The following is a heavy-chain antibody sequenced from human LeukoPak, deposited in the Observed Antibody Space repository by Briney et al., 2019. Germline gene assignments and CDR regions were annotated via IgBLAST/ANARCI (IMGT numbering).Heavy chain of an antibody. D-gene: IGHD1-7*01. CDR1: GFTFSSYE. CDR2: ISSSGSTI. CDR3: ARGEYNWNYIGGYYYYMDV. Sequence: PGGSLRLSCAASGFTFSSYEMNWARQAPGKGLEWVSYISSSGSTIYYADSVKGRFTISRDNAKNSLYLQMNSLRAEDTAVYYCARGEYNWNYIGGYYYYMDVWGKGTTVTVSS. J-gene: IGHJ6*03. V-gene: IGHV3-48*03.